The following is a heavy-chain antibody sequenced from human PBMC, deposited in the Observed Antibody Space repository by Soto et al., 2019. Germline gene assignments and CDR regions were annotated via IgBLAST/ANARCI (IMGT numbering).Heavy chain of an antibody. Sequence: PSETLSLTCTVSGGSIRTYYCSWIRQPPGKGLEWFGCIFYGGSTNYDPSLKSTLYLQMSSLRAEDTAVYYCTKRRNVLRFLEWSSGMEVWGQGTTVTVSS. CDR3: WSSGMEV. D-gene: IGHD3-3*01. CDR1: GGSIRTYY. V-gene: IGHV4-59*13. CDR2: IFYGGST. J-gene: IGHJ6*02.